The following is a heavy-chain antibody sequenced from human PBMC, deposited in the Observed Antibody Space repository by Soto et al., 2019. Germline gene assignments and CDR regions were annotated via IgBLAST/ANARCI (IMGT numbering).Heavy chain of an antibody. D-gene: IGHD3-10*01. V-gene: IGHV3-48*01. Sequence: PGGSLRLSCAASGFTFSSYSMNLVRQAPWKGLELVSYISSSSSTIYYADSVKGRFTISRDNAKNSLYLQMNSLRAEETAVYYCATVKIWFGDLDYYYMDVWGKGTTVTVSS. CDR1: GFTFSSYS. CDR3: ATVKIWFGDLDYYYMDV. CDR2: ISSSSSTI. J-gene: IGHJ6*03.